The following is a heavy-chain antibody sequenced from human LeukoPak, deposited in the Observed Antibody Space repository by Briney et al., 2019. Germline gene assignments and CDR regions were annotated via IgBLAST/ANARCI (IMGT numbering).Heavy chain of an antibody. CDR1: GFTFSSYG. V-gene: IGHV3-33*01. Sequence: GRSLRLSCAASGFTFSSYGMHWVRQAPGKGLEWVAVIWYDGSNKYYADSVKGRFTISRDNSKNTLYLQMNSLRAEDTAVYYCASSLIVGAFDYWGQGTLVTVSS. CDR3: ASSLIVGAFDY. D-gene: IGHD1-26*01. CDR2: IWYDGSNK. J-gene: IGHJ4*02.